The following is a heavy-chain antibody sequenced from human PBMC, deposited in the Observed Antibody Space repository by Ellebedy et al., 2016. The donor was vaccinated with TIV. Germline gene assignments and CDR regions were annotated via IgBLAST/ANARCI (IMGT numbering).Heavy chain of an antibody. Sequence: GESLKISCAASGFTFSTYGMHWVRQAPGKGLEWLAVISYDGSAKYYADSVKGRFTISRDNSKNTLYLQMNSLRAEDTAVYYCARDPWGLDWFGPWGQGTLVTVSS. CDR3: ARDPWGLDWFGP. J-gene: IGHJ5*02. CDR2: ISYDGSAK. CDR1: GFTFSTYG. V-gene: IGHV3-30*03. D-gene: IGHD1-26*01.